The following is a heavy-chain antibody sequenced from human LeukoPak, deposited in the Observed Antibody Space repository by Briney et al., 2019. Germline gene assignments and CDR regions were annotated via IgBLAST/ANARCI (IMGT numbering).Heavy chain of an antibody. Sequence: GASVKVSCKASGGTFSSYAISWVRQAPGQGLEWMGGIIPIFGTPNYAQKFQGRVTITADESTSTAYMELSSLRSEDTAVYYCARLLAAAALHPWGQGTLVTVSS. CDR1: GGTFSSYA. D-gene: IGHD6-13*01. V-gene: IGHV1-69*13. CDR2: IIPIFGTP. CDR3: ARLLAAAALHP. J-gene: IGHJ5*02.